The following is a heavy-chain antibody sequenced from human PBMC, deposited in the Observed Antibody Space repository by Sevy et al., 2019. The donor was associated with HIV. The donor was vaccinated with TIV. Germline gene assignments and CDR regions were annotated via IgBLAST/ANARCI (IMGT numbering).Heavy chain of an antibody. J-gene: IGHJ4*02. Sequence: GGSLRLSCAASGFTFSSYGMHWVRQAPGKGLEWVAVIWYDGSSKYYADSVKGRFTVSRDNSKNTLYLQMNSLRAEDTAVYYCARDKLLPFTVTMVREALSYYFDSWGQGTLVTVSS. V-gene: IGHV3-33*01. CDR2: IWYDGSSK. CDR3: ARDKLLPFTVTMVREALSYYFDS. CDR1: GFTFSSYG. D-gene: IGHD3-10*01.